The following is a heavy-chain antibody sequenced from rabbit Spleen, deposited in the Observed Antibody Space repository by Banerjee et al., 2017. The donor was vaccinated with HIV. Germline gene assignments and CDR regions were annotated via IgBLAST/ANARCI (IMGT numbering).Heavy chain of an antibody. V-gene: IGHV1S45*01. J-gene: IGHJ4*01. Sequence: QEQLEESGGDLVKPEGSLTLTCKASGFSFSRDYDMCWVRQAPGKGLEWIGCIYSGNGKTYYASWAKGRFTISKSSSTTVTLQMTSLTAADTATYFCARDNGSGDYIDVYFDLWGPGTLVTV. CDR1: GFSFSRDYD. CDR2: IYSGNGKT. CDR3: ARDNGSGDYIDVYFDL. D-gene: IGHD1-1*01.